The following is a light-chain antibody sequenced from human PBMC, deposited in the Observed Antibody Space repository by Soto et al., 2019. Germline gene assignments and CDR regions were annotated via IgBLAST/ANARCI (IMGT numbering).Light chain of an antibody. Sequence: EIVMTQSPATLSVSPGERVALSCRASQSVSSNFAWYRQKPGQAPRLLIYDASTRATGVPARFSGSGSGTDFTLTISSLQSEDFAVYYCQQYNNWAYTFGQGTKLEIK. J-gene: IGKJ2*01. CDR3: QQYNNWAYT. CDR1: QSVSSN. V-gene: IGKV3-15*01. CDR2: DAS.